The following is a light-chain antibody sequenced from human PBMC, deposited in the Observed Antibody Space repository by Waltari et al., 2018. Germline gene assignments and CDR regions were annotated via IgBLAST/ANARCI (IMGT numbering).Light chain of an antibody. CDR2: DVS. CDR3: NSYTTGSTLTVI. CDR1: SSDIGNYNF. V-gene: IGLV2-14*03. J-gene: IGLJ2*01. Sequence: QSALTQPASVSGSPGQSITIPCTGTSSDIGNYNFVPWYQQPPGKAPKLIIYDVSNRPSGVSNRFSGSWSGNTASLTISGLQAEDEADYYCNSYTTGSTLTVIFGGGTKLTVL.